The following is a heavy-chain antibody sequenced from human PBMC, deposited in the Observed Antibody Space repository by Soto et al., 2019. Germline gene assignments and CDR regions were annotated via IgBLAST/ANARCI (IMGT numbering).Heavy chain of an antibody. Sequence: SETLALTCAVYGGCFSGYYGSWIRQPPGKGLEWIGEINHSGSTNYNPSLKSRVTISVDTSKNQFSLKLGSVTAADTAVYYCARETGGIAVAWGQGTLVTVSS. CDR2: INHSGST. CDR1: GGCFSGYY. D-gene: IGHD6-19*01. J-gene: IGHJ5*02. CDR3: ARETGGIAVA. V-gene: IGHV4-34*01.